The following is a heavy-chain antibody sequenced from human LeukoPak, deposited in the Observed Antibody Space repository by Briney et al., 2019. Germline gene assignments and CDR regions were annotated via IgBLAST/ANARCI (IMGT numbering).Heavy chain of an antibody. V-gene: IGHV4-61*02. CDR3: ARIPLASNAFDI. Sequence: SQTLSLTCTVYGGSISSGSYYWSWIRQPAGKGLEWIGRIYTRGSTNYNPSLKSRVTISVDTSKNQFSLKLSSVTAADTAVYYCARIPLASNAFDIWGQGTMVTVSS. CDR2: IYTRGST. CDR1: GGSISSGSYY. D-gene: IGHD3-3*02. J-gene: IGHJ3*02.